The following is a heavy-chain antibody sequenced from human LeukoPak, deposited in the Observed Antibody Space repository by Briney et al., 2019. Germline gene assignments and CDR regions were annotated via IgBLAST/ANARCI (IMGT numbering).Heavy chain of an antibody. CDR1: GGSFSGYY. CDR2: INHSGST. Sequence: SETLSLTCAVYGGSFSGYYWSWIPQPPGKGLEWIGEINHSGSTNYNPSLKSRVTISVDTSKNQFSLKLSSVTAADTAVYYCARGFTSGVSSSSLSLDYWGQGTMVTVSS. D-gene: IGHD6-6*01. CDR3: ARGFTSGVSSSSLSLDY. V-gene: IGHV4-34*01. J-gene: IGHJ4*02.